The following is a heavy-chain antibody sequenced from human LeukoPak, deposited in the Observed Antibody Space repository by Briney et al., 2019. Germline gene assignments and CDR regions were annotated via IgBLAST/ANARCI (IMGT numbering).Heavy chain of an antibody. V-gene: IGHV3-9*01. D-gene: IGHD1-1*01. CDR3: AKANWNDDRFDY. CDR2: ISWNSGSI. CDR1: GFTFDDYA. J-gene: IGHJ4*02. Sequence: GGSLRLSCAASGFTFDDYAMHWVRQAPGKGLEWVSGISWNSGSIGYADSVKGRFTISRDSAMNSLYLQMNSLRAEDTALYYCAKANWNDDRFDYWGQGTLVTVSS.